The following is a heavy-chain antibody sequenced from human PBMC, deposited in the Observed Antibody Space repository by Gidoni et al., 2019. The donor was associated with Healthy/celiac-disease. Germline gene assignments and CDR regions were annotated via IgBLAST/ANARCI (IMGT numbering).Heavy chain of an antibody. CDR3: ARDLVVPAALGAFDI. V-gene: IGHV3-53*02. CDR2: IYSGGST. J-gene: IGHJ3*02. CDR1: GFTVSSNY. D-gene: IGHD2-2*01. Sequence: EVQLVETGGGLIQPGGSLRLSCAASGFTVSSNYMSWVRQAPGKGLELVSVIYSGGSTYYADSVKGRFTISRDNSKNTLYLQMNSLRAEDTAVYYCARDLVVPAALGAFDIWGQGTMVTVSS.